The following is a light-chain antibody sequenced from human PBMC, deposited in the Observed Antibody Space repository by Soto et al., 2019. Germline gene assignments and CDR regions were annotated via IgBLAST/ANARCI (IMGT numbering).Light chain of an antibody. CDR2: TAS. J-gene: IGKJ2*01. CDR3: QQSYTTPYT. Sequence: DIQMTQSPSSLSASVGDRVTITCRASQGISSYLNWYQHKAGKAPKLLIYTASTLQSGVPSRFSGSESGTDFTLTISSLQPEDFANYYCQQSYTTPYTFGQGTKLEIK. V-gene: IGKV1-39*01. CDR1: QGISSY.